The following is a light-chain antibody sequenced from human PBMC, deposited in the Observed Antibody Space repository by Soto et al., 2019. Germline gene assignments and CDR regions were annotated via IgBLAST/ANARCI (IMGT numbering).Light chain of an antibody. CDR2: GAS. Sequence: EIVMTQSPATVSVSPGKRATLSCRASQSVSSNLAWYQQKPGQAPRLLIYGASSRATGIPDRFSGSESGTAFTITISRLEPEDCEEYHCQQYGSYPQTCGQGTKVDIK. V-gene: IGKV3-20*01. CDR1: QSVSSN. CDR3: QQYGSYPQT. J-gene: IGKJ1*01.